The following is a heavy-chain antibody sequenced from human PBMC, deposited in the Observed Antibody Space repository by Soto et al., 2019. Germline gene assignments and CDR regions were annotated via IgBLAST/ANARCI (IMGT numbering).Heavy chain of an antibody. CDR3: ASRIAVALHTI. V-gene: IGHV3-33*01. Sequence: QVQVVESGGGVVQPGRSLRLSCAASGFTFRNYDMHWVRQAPGKGLEWVAVIRYDGSNKYYADSVKGRFTISRDNSKNTLYLQMNSLRAEDTAVYYCASRIAVALHTIWGQGTMVTVSS. J-gene: IGHJ3*02. CDR1: GFTFRNYD. CDR2: IRYDGSNK. D-gene: IGHD6-19*01.